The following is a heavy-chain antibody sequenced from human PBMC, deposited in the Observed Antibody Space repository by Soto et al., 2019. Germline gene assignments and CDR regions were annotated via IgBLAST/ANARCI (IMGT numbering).Heavy chain of an antibody. V-gene: IGHV3-23*01. CDR3: AKDRSMTTVASAVLDY. CDR2: ISGSGGST. J-gene: IGHJ4*02. CDR1: GFTFSSYA. Sequence: GESLKISCGASGFTFSSYAMSWVRQAPGKGLEWVSAISGSGGSTFYADSVKGRFTISRDNSKNTLYLRMNSLRAEDTAVYYCAKDRSMTTVASAVLDYWGQGTLVTVSS. D-gene: IGHD4-17*01.